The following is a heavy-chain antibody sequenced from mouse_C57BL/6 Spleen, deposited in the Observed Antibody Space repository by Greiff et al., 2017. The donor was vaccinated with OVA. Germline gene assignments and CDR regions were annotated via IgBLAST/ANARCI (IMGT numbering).Heavy chain of an antibody. D-gene: IGHD2-5*01. CDR3: ARSFYYSNPWFAY. CDR1: GFTFSDYG. CDR2: ISSGSSTI. Sequence: EVKVEESGGGLVKPGGSLKLSCAASGFTFSDYGMHWVRQAPEKGLEWVAYISSGSSTIYYADTVKGRFTISRDNAKNTLFLQMTSLRSEDTAMYYCARSFYYSNPWFAYWGQGTLVTVSA. V-gene: IGHV5-17*01. J-gene: IGHJ3*01.